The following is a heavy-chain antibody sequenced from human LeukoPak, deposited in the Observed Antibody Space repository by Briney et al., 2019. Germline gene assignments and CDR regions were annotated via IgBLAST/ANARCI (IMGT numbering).Heavy chain of an antibody. D-gene: IGHD3-22*01. CDR1: GGSISSYY. V-gene: IGHV4-59*01. Sequence: SETLSLTCTVSGGSISSYYWSWIRQPPGKGLEWIGYIYYSGSTNYNPSLKSRVTISVDTSKNQFSLKLSSVTAADTAVYYCARASRSYYYDSSGYPDAFDIWGQGTMVTVSS. CDR3: ARASRSYYYDSSGYPDAFDI. J-gene: IGHJ3*02. CDR2: IYYSGST.